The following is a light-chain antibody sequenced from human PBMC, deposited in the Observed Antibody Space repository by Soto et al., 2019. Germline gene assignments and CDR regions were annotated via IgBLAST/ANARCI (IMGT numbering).Light chain of an antibody. CDR1: QDISNN. CDR3: QNYKSAPNT. V-gene: IGKV1-27*01. J-gene: IGKJ2*01. Sequence: DIQMTQSPSSLSASVGDRITITCRASQDISNNLAWYQQKPGKVPKVLIYAASTLQTGVQSRFSGSGSGTVFTLTINSLQPEDVATYYCQNYKSAPNTFGRGTRLEIK. CDR2: AAS.